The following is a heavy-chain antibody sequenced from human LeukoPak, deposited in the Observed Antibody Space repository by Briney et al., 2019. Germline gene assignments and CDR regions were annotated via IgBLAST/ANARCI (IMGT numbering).Heavy chain of an antibody. V-gene: IGHV1-46*01. CDR1: GYTFTSYY. CDR3: ARDQDIVATNFAASDI. CDR2: INPSGGST. D-gene: IGHD5-12*01. Sequence: GASVKVSCKASGYTFTSYYMHWVRQAPGQGLEWMGIINPSGGSTSYAQKFQGRVTMTRDMSTSTVYMELSSLRSDDTAVYYCARDQDIVATNFAASDIWGQGTMVTVSS. J-gene: IGHJ3*02.